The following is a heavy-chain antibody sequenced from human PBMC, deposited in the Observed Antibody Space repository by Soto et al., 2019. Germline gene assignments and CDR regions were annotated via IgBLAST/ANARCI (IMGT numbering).Heavy chain of an antibody. Sequence: PGGSLGLSCAASGFLGKSYYMSWVRPTPGKGLEWVSVIYSGGSTNYADSVKGRFTISRDNSKNTLFLQMNSLRAEDTAVYYCARGGLEVTQGLYYFDYWGQGALVTVSS. J-gene: IGHJ4*02. CDR1: GFLGKSYY. V-gene: IGHV3-53*01. CDR2: IYSGGST. CDR3: ARGGLEVTQGLYYFDY. D-gene: IGHD1-1*01.